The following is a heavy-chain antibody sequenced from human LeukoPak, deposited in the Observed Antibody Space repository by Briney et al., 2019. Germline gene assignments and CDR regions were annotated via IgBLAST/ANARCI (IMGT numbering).Heavy chain of an antibody. CDR3: AKGYDFWSGTHGYYFDY. CDR1: GFTFDDYA. CDR2: ISWNSGSI. V-gene: IGHV3-9*01. J-gene: IGHJ4*02. Sequence: QTGGSLRLSCAASGFTFDDYAMHWVRQAPGKGLEWVSGISWNSGSIGYADSVKGRFTISRDNAKNSLYLQMNSLRAEDTALYYCAKGYDFWSGTHGYYFDYWGQGTLVTVSS. D-gene: IGHD3-3*01.